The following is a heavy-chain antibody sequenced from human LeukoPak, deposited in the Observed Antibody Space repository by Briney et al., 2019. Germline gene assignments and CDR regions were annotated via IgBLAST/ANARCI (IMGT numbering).Heavy chain of an antibody. CDR1: GGSFSGYY. J-gene: IGHJ4*02. CDR2: INHSGST. CDR3: ARGRLTPNNYVWGSYRPSFFDY. D-gene: IGHD3-16*02. Sequence: PSETLSLTCAVYGGSFSGYYWSWIRQPPGKGLEWIGEINHSGSTNYNPSLKSRVTISVDTSKNQFSLKLSSVTAADTAAYYCARGRLTPNNYVWGSYRPSFFDYWGQGTLVTVSS. V-gene: IGHV4-34*01.